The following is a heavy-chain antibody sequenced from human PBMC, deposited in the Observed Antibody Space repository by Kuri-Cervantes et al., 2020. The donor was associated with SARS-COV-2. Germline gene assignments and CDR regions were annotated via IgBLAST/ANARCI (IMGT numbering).Heavy chain of an antibody. V-gene: IGHV3-30*18. D-gene: IGHD3-3*01. CDR2: ISFDGTEK. CDR3: AKTDLWSGYGMDV. J-gene: IGHJ6*02. Sequence: GESLKISCAGSGFTSDISGRHWVRQAPGQGLEWVAFISFDGTEKYYADSVKGRFTISRDNSKNKLFLQMHSLRAEDTAVYYCAKTDLWSGYGMDVWGQGTTVTVSS. CDR1: GFTSDISG.